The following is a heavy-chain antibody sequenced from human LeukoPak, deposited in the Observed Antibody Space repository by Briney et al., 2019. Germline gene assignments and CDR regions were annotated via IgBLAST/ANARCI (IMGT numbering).Heavy chain of an antibody. Sequence: SGTLSLTCAVSGGSISSSNWWSWVRQPPGKGLEWIGEIYHSGSTNYNPSLKSRVTISVDKSKNQFSLKLSSVTAADTAVYYCARFSIAVALRRAFDIWGQGTMVTVSS. V-gene: IGHV4-4*02. CDR2: IYHSGST. CDR3: ARFSIAVALRRAFDI. CDR1: GGSISSSNW. J-gene: IGHJ3*02. D-gene: IGHD6-13*01.